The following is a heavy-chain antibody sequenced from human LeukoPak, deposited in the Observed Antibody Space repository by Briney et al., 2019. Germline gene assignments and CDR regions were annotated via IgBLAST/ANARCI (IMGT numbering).Heavy chain of an antibody. CDR1: GFTFSSYS. J-gene: IGHJ5*02. V-gene: IGHV3-48*01. CDR3: AKDLIS. Sequence: AGSLRLSCAASGFTFSSYSMNWVRQAPGKGLEWVSYISSSSSTIYYADSVKGRFTISRDNAKNSLYLQMNSLRAEDTAVYYCAKDLISWGQGTLVTVSS. CDR2: ISSSSSTI. D-gene: IGHD3-16*01.